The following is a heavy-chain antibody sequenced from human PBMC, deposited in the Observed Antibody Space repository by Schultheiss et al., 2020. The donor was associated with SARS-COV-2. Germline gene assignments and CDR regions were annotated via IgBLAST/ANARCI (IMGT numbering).Heavy chain of an antibody. CDR3: ARDHHYYGSGSYYKGDYYYYYGMDV. Sequence: SETLSLTCSVSGGSINSYYWSWIRQPPGKGLEWIGEIYHSGSTNYNPSLKSRVTISVDKSKNQFSLKLSSVTAADTAVYYCARDHHYYGSGSYYKGDYYYYYGMDVWGQGTTVTVSS. CDR2: IYHSGST. V-gene: IGHV4-59*12. J-gene: IGHJ6*02. D-gene: IGHD3-10*01. CDR1: GGSINSYY.